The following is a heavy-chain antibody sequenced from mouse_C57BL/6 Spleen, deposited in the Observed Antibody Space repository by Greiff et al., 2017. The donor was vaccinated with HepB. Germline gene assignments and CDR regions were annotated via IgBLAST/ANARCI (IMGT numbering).Heavy chain of an antibody. CDR3: VKALGDC. CDR2: IRNKANGYTP. V-gene: IGHV7-4*01. CDR1: GFTFTDYY. J-gene: IGHJ2*01. Sequence: EVQGVDSGGGLVQPGASLRLSCAASGFTFTDYYMSWVRQPPGKALEWLALIRNKANGYTPEYTASVKGRFTISRDNSQNSLYLQMNTLRAEDSATYYCVKALGDCWGEGTTLTVSS.